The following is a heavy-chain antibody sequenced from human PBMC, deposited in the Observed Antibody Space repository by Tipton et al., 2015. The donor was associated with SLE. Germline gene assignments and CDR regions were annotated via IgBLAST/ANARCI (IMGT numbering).Heavy chain of an antibody. CDR3: VGGVLGEVSFENWFDP. Sequence: GLVKPSETLSLTCTVSGDSISSHYWNWIRQSPGRGLEWIGYIYYTGITNYNPTFKSRVTISVGTSKNQFSLKLTSVTAADTAVYYCVGGVLGEVSFENWFDPWGRGTQVTVSS. CDR1: GDSISSHY. D-gene: IGHD3-16*02. CDR2: IYYTGIT. V-gene: IGHV4-59*11. J-gene: IGHJ5*02.